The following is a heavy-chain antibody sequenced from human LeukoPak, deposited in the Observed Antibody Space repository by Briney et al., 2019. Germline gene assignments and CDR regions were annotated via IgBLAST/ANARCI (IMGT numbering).Heavy chain of an antibody. CDR2: ISSSSSYI. Sequence: TGGSLRLSCAASGFTFSSYSMNWVRQAPGKGLEWVSSISSSSSYIYYADSVKGRFTISRDNAKNSLYLQMNSLRAEDTAVYYCARINTIVVVPAASFDPWGQGTLVTVST. D-gene: IGHD2-2*01. J-gene: IGHJ5*02. CDR3: ARINTIVVVPAASFDP. V-gene: IGHV3-21*01. CDR1: GFTFSSYS.